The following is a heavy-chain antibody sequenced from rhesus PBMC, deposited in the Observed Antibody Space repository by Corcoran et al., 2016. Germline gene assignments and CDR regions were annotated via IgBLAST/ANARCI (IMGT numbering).Heavy chain of an antibody. V-gene: IGHV2-174*01. CDR3: ARVGPSGGGATTVAADD. CDR2: IYWDHGK. D-gene: IGHD4-29*01. Sequence: QVTLKESGPALVKPTQTLTLTCTFSGFSLTTSGMGVGWIRQPPGKPLEWLALIYWDHGKRYSTSRKSRLTLSKYTSKNQVVLTMTNMDPGDTATYYCARVGPSGGGATTVAADDWGQGVLVTISS. CDR1: GFSLTTSGMG. J-gene: IGHJ4*01.